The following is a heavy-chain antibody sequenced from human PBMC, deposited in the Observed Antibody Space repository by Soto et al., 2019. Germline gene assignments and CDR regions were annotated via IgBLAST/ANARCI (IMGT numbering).Heavy chain of an antibody. CDR1: GFSFSNCG. J-gene: IGHJ5*02. Sequence: GGSLRLSCVASGFSFSNCGMHWVRQAPGKGLEWVAFVSSDGNNKYYAEAVKGRFTISRDNAKNTLYLQVDRLTVDDTGVYYCAKGRVIQLLPIWPDPWGQGTLVTVSS. CDR2: VSSDGNNK. D-gene: IGHD2-2*01. V-gene: IGHV3-30*18. CDR3: AKGRVIQLLPIWPDP.